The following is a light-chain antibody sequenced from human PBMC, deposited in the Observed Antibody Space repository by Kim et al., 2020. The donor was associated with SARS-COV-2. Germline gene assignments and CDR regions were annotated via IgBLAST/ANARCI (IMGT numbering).Light chain of an antibody. V-gene: IGKV3-20*01. CDR1: QNVRRSY. CDR3: QQYGTSPLT. Sequence: EILLTQSPGTLSLSPGERATLSCRASQNVRRSYLAWYQEKPGQAPRLLISGASSRATGIPDRFSGSGSGTDFTLTIGSLEPEDFAIYYCQQYGTSPLTFGGGTKVDIK. CDR2: GAS. J-gene: IGKJ4*01.